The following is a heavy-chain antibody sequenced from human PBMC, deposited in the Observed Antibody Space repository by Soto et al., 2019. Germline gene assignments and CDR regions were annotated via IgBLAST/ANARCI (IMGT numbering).Heavy chain of an antibody. J-gene: IGHJ3*02. Sequence: ASVKVSCKASGYTFTSYGISWVRQAPGQGLEWMGWISAYNGNTNYAQKLQGRVTMTTDTSTSTAYMGLRSLRSDDTAVYYCARDAAWAGDSSGYFASNAFDIWGQGTMVTV. CDR2: ISAYNGNT. CDR3: ARDAAWAGDSSGYFASNAFDI. D-gene: IGHD3-22*01. CDR1: GYTFTSYG. V-gene: IGHV1-18*04.